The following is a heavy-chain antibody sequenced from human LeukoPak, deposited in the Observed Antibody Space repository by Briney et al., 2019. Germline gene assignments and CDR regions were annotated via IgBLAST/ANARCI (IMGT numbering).Heavy chain of an antibody. D-gene: IGHD5-24*01. V-gene: IGHV3-7*03. Sequence: GGPRKLSCAASGFTFSSYWMSWFRQAPGKGLGWVANIKQDGSEKYYVDSVKGRFTISRDNAKNSLYLQMNSLRAEDTAVYYCAREDGYNSDYWGQGTLVTVSS. J-gene: IGHJ4*02. CDR2: IKQDGSEK. CDR1: GFTFSSYW. CDR3: AREDGYNSDY.